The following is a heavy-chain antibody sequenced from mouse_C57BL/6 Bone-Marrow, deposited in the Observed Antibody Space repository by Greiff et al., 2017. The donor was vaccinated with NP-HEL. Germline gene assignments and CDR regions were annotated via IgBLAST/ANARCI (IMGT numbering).Heavy chain of an antibody. CDR3: ARDAPYYDYDGAWFAY. D-gene: IGHD2-4*01. CDR1: GYSITSGYY. Sequence: DVKLVESGPGLVKPSQSLSLTCSVTGYSITSGYYWNWIRQFPGNKLEWMGYISYDGSNNYNPSLKNRISITRDTSKNQFFLKLNSVTTEDTATYYCARDAPYYDYDGAWFAYWGQGTLVTVSA. CDR2: ISYDGSN. V-gene: IGHV3-6*01. J-gene: IGHJ3*01.